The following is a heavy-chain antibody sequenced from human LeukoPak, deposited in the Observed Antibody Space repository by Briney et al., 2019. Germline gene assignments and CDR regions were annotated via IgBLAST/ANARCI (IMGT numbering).Heavy chain of an antibody. D-gene: IGHD3-9*01. CDR2: ISSSSSTI. Sequence: PGGSLRLSCAASGFTFSSYSMNWVRQAPGKGLEWVSYISSSSSTIYYADSVKGRFTISRDNAKNSLYLQMNSLRAEDTAVYYCARIAGYPYYYMDVWGKGTTVTVSS. CDR1: GFTFSSYS. CDR3: ARIAGYPYYYMDV. V-gene: IGHV3-48*01. J-gene: IGHJ6*03.